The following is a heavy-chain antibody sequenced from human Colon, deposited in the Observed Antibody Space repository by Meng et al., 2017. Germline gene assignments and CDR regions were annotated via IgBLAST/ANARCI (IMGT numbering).Heavy chain of an antibody. CDR1: GFAFSDAW. CDR3: TTTYGTGP. V-gene: IGHV3-15*01. J-gene: IGHJ5*02. D-gene: IGHD2-8*02. Sequence: GGSLRLSCEVSGFAFSDAWMSWGRQAPGGGLEWVSRVRSKAAGGTTEYAAPVRGRFTISRDDSKNTLCLQMESLKSEDTAVYYCTTTYGTGPWGQGTLVTVSS. CDR2: VRSKAAGGTT.